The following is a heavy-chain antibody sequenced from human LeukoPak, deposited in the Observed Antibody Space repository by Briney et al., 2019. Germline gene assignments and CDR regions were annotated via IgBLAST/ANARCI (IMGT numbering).Heavy chain of an antibody. Sequence: SVKVSCKASGRTFSSYAISWVRQAPGHGLEWMGGIIPIFGTANYAQKFQGRVTITTDESTSTAYMELSSLRSEDTAVYYCARGPTNYYYDSSGYYGWYFDLWGRGTLVTVSS. V-gene: IGHV1-69*05. CDR3: ARGPTNYYYDSSGYYGWYFDL. CDR1: GRTFSSYA. J-gene: IGHJ2*01. CDR2: IIPIFGTA. D-gene: IGHD3-22*01.